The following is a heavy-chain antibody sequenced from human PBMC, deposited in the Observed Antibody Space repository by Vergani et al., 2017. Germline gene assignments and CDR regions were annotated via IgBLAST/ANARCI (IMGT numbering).Heavy chain of an antibody. CDR2: ISWNSGSI. CDR3: AKLAMIVVGNFDY. V-gene: IGHV3-9*01. Sequence: EVQLVESGGGLVQPGRSLRLSCAASGFTFDDYAMHWVRQAPGKGLEWVSGISWNSGSIGYADSVKGRFTISRDNAKNSLYLQMNSLRAEDTAVYYCAKLAMIVVGNFDYWGQGTLVTVSS. J-gene: IGHJ4*02. D-gene: IGHD3-22*01. CDR1: GFTFDDYA.